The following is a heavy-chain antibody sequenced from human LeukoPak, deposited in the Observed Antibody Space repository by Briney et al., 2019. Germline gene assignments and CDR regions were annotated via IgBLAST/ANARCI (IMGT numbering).Heavy chain of an antibody. Sequence: SETLSLTCTVSGGSISSYYWSWIRQPPGKGLEWIGYIYYSGSTNYNPSLKSRVTISVDTSKNQFSLKLSSVTAADTAVYYCARRTVTHGDPYYYYYGMDVWGQGTTVTVSS. J-gene: IGHJ6*02. D-gene: IGHD4-17*01. CDR3: ARRTVTHGDPYYYYYGMDV. V-gene: IGHV4-59*12. CDR1: GGSISSYY. CDR2: IYYSGST.